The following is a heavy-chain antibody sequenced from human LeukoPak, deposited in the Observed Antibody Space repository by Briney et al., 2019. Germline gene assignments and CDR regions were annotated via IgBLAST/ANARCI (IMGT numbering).Heavy chain of an antibody. D-gene: IGHD3-10*01. V-gene: IGHV6-1*01. J-gene: IGHJ5*02. CDR2: TYYRSKWYN. CDR1: GDSVSSNSAA. CDR3: ARDLPLSWFGELRGARFDP. Sequence: SRTLSLTCAISGDSVSSNSAAWNWIRQSPSRGLEWLGRTYYRSKWYNDYALSVKGRITINPDTSKNQFSLQLNSVTPEDTAVYYCARDLPLSWFGELRGARFDPWGQGTLVTVSS.